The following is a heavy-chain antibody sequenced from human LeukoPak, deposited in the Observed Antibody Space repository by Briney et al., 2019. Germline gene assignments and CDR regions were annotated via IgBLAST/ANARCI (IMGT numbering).Heavy chain of an antibody. D-gene: IGHD1-26*01. CDR1: GFTFSNYI. CDR3: ARVKGGATTDY. V-gene: IGHV3-48*04. CDR2: ISSSSSPI. J-gene: IGHJ4*02. Sequence: GGSLRLSCAASGFTFSNYIMNWVRQAPGKGLEWLSYISSSSSPIYYADSVKGRFTISRDNAKNSLHLQMNSLRVEDTPLYYCARVKGGATTDYWGQGTLVTVSS.